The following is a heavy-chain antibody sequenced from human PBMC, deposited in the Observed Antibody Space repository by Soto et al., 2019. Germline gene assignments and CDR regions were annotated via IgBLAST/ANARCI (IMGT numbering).Heavy chain of an antibody. CDR2: ISYDGSNK. D-gene: IGHD3-10*01. J-gene: IGHJ5*02. Sequence: QVQLVESGGGVVQPGRSLRLSCAASGFTFSSYAMHWVRQAPGKGLEWVAVISYDGSNKYYADSVKGRFTISRDNSKNTLYLQXNSLRAEDTAXYXCARATTYYYGSGSPPFDPWGQGTLVTVSS. CDR1: GFTFSSYA. V-gene: IGHV3-30-3*01. CDR3: ARATTYYYGSGSPPFDP.